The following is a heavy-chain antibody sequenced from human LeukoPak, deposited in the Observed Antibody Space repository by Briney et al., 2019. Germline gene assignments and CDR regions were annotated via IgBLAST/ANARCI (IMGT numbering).Heavy chain of an antibody. D-gene: IGHD3-3*01. CDR2: INSDGRST. CDR3: ARDYDFDDY. J-gene: IGHJ4*02. V-gene: IGHV3-74*01. Sequence: GGSLRLSCAASGFTFSSYWMHWVRHAPGKGLVWVSHINSDGRSTSYADSVKGRFTICRDNAKNTLYLQMNSLRAEATAVYYCARDYDFDDYWGQGTLVTVSS. CDR1: GFTFSSYW.